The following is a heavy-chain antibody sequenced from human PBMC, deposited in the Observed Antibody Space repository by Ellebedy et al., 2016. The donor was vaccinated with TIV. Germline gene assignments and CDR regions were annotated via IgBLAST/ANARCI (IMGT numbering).Heavy chain of an antibody. J-gene: IGHJ5*02. Sequence: SETLSLXXTVSGGSISSSSYYWGWIRQPPGKGLEWIGSIYYSGSTYYNPSLKSRVTISVDTSKNQFSLKLSSVTAANTAVYYCARDHRPHDDLTINLSWFDPWGQGTLVTVSS. CDR3: ARDHRPHDDLTINLSWFDP. D-gene: IGHD3-9*01. CDR2: IYYSGST. CDR1: GGSISSSSYY. V-gene: IGHV4-39*07.